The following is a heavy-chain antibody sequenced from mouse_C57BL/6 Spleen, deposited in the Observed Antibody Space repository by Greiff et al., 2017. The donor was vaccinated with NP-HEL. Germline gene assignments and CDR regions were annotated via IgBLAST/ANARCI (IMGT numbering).Heavy chain of an antibody. CDR2: IDPSDSET. D-gene: IGHD1-1*01. Sequence: QVQLQQPGAELVRPGSSVKLSCKASGYTFTSYWMHWVKQRPIQGLEWIGNIDPSDSETHYNQKFKDKATLTVDKSSSTAYMQLSSLTSEDSAVYYCARSTYYYGSSYNFDYWGQGTTLTVSS. J-gene: IGHJ2*01. CDR1: GYTFTSYW. V-gene: IGHV1-52*01. CDR3: ARSTYYYGSSYNFDY.